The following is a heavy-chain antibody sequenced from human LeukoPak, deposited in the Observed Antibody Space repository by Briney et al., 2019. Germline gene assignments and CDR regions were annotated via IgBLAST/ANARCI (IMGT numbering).Heavy chain of an antibody. CDR1: GYTFTSYY. CDR3: AREVMDNLRFDY. J-gene: IGHJ4*02. Sequence: ASVKVSCKASGYTFTSYYMHWVRQAPGQGLEWMGIINPSGGDTSYAQKFQGRLTMTRDTSTNTVYMELTSLRSEDTAVYYCAREVMDNLRFDYGGEGTLVTVSS. CDR2: INPSGGDT. D-gene: IGHD1-14*01. V-gene: IGHV1-46*01.